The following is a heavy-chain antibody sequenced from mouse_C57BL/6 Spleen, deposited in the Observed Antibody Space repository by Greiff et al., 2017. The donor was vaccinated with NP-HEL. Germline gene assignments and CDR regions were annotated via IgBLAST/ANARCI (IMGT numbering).Heavy chain of an antibody. D-gene: IGHD1-1*01. V-gene: IGHV3-6*01. CDR2: ISYDGSN. J-gene: IGHJ4*01. CDR1: GYSITSGYY. CDR3: ARDHYYGSSYNYAMDY. Sequence: EVKLMESGPGLVKPSQSLSLTCSVTGYSITSGYYWNWIRQFPGNKLEWMGYISYDGSNNYNPSLKNRISITRDTSKNQFFLKLNSVTTEDTATYYCARDHYYGSSYNYAMDYWGQGTSVTVSS.